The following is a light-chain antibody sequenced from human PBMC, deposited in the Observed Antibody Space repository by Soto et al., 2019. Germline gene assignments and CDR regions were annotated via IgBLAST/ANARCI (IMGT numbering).Light chain of an antibody. Sequence: SSELTQPPSVSVAPGQTARITCGGNNIGSKNVHWYQQKPGQAPVMVVDDDSVRPSGIPERLSGSNSGNTATLTISRVEAGDEADYYCQVWDSSSDHVVFGGGTKLTVL. J-gene: IGLJ2*01. CDR2: DDS. CDR3: QVWDSSSDHVV. V-gene: IGLV3-21*02. CDR1: NIGSKN.